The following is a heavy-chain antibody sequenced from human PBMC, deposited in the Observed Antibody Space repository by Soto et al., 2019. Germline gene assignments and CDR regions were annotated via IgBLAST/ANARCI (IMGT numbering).Heavy chain of an antibody. Sequence: ASVKVACKASGYTFTTYAMHWVRQAPGQGLEWMAWINAGNGNTRYSPKFQGRVTISRDTSASTAYMELRSLRSEDTAVYYCARVKPIGHNYYYHGMDFSAQLPTGTFSS. D-gene: IGHD3-16*02. V-gene: IGHV1-3*01. CDR1: GYTFTTYA. J-gene: IGHJ6*02. CDR3: ARVKPIGHNYYYHGMDF. CDR2: INAGNGNT.